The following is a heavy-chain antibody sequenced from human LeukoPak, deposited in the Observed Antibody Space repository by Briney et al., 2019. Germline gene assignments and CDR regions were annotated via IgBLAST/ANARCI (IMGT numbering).Heavy chain of an antibody. CDR1: GFTFSSYS. V-gene: IGHV3-23*01. CDR2: ISGSGGST. Sequence: PGGSLRLSCAASGFTFSSYSMNWVRQAPGKGLEWVSAISGSGGSTYYADSVKGRFTISRDNSKNTLYLQMNSLRAEDTAVYYCAKVPRIQLWSHGGDYWGQGTLVTVSS. CDR3: AKVPRIQLWSHGGDY. J-gene: IGHJ4*02. D-gene: IGHD5-18*01.